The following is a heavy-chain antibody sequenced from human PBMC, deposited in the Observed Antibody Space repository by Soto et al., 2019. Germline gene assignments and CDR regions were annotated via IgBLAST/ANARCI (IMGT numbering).Heavy chain of an antibody. CDR1: GGSISSGGYY. J-gene: IGHJ4*02. CDR3: ARGSGYYRLFDY. Sequence: PSETLSLTCTVSGGSISSGGYYWSWIRQHPGKGLEWIGYIYYSGSTYYNPSLKSRVTISVDTSKNQFSLKLSSVTAADTAVYYRARGSGYYRLFDYWGQGTLVTVSS. CDR2: IYYSGST. V-gene: IGHV4-31*03. D-gene: IGHD3-22*01.